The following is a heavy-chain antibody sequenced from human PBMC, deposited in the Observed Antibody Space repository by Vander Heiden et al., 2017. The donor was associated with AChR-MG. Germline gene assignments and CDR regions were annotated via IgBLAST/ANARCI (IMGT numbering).Heavy chain of an antibody. CDR1: GFTFSSYG. J-gene: IGHJ3*02. V-gene: IGHV3-33*08. D-gene: IGHD3-10*01. CDR3: ARDGITMVRGVMADAFDI. Sequence: QAQLVESGGGVVPPGRSLRLSCAASGFTFSSYGMHWVRQAPGKGLEWVAVIWYDESNKYYADSVKGRFTISRDNSKNTLYLQRNSLRAEDTAVYYCARDGITMVRGVMADAFDIWGQGTMVTVSS. CDR2: IWYDESNK.